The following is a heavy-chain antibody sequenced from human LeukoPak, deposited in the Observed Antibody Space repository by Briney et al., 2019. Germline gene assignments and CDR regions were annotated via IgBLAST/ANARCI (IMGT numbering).Heavy chain of an antibody. CDR2: IYYSGST. J-gene: IGHJ4*02. D-gene: IGHD3-22*01. V-gene: IGHV4-31*03. CDR3: ARYDSSGYCYDY. CDR1: GGSISSGGYY. Sequence: SQTLSLTCTVSGGSISSGGYYWSWIRQHPGKGLEWIGYIYYSGSTYYNPSLKSRVTISVDTSKNQFSLKLSSVTAADTAVYYRARYDSSGYCYDYWGQGTLVTVSS.